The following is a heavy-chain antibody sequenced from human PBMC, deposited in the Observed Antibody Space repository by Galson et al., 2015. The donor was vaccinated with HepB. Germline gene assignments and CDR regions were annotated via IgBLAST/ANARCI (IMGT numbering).Heavy chain of an antibody. D-gene: IGHD3-9*01. Sequence: SLRLSCAASGFSFSSYPMAWVRHAPGKGLDCISHISSGSSIIYCADSVKGRFTVSRDNAKNSLYLQMNDLRDDETAVYYCARVGGYYDIFRAPAPVYYHYYMDVWGKGTTIIVSS. CDR1: GFSFSSYP. CDR2: ISSGSSII. CDR3: ARVGGYYDIFRAPAPVYYHYYMDV. V-gene: IGHV3-48*02. J-gene: IGHJ6*03.